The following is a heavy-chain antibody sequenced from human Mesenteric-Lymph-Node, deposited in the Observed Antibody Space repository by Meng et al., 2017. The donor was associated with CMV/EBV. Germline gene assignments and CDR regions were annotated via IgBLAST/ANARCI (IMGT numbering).Heavy chain of an antibody. CDR2: IYYSGST. CDR1: GVPISSSSYY. V-gene: IGHV4-39*01. D-gene: IGHD3-10*01. CDR3: ARPHYYGSGSSPWFDP. Sequence: QLQLQESGPGLVKPSETLSLTCTVSGVPISSSSYYWGWIRKPPGKGLEWIGSIYYSGSTYYNPSLKSRVTITVDTSKNQFSLKLSSVTAADTAVYYCARPHYYGSGSSPWFDPWGQGTLVTVSS. J-gene: IGHJ5*02.